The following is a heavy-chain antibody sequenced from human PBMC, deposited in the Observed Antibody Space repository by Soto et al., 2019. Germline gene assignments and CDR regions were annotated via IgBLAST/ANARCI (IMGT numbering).Heavy chain of an antibody. V-gene: IGHV2-5*02. J-gene: IGHJ4*02. D-gene: IGHD6-19*01. Sequence: QITLKASGPTLVKPTQTLTLTCTFSGFSLSTSGVGVGWIRQPPGKALEWLALIYWDDDTRYSPSLKSRRTITQDTAKNQVILTMTNMDPVDTATYYCAHSRVTAVPVAPYYFDYWGQGTLVTVSP. CDR3: AHSRVTAVPVAPYYFDY. CDR1: GFSLSTSGVG. CDR2: IYWDDDT.